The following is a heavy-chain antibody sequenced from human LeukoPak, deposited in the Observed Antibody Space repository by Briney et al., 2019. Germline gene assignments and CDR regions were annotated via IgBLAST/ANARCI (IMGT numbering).Heavy chain of an antibody. CDR3: AKDLWFGELVRGGYFDC. D-gene: IGHD3-10*01. J-gene: IGHJ4*02. V-gene: IGHV3-30*18. CDR1: GFIFSNYG. CDR2: ISYDGSNK. Sequence: GGSLRLSCAASGFIFSNYGMHWVRQAPGKGLEWVAVISYDGSNKYYADSVKGRFTISRDNSKNTPYLQMNSLRAEDTVVYYCAKDLWFGELVRGGYFDCWGQGTLVTVSS.